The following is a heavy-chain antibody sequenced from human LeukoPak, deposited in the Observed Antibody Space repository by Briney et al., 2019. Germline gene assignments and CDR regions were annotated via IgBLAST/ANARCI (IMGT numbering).Heavy chain of an antibody. CDR3: PRYNWNSAPFDY. V-gene: IGHV3-74*01. CDR1: GFTFSSYW. Sequence: GGSLRLSCAASGFTFSSYWMHWVRQAPGKGLVWVSRINSDGSSTSYADSVKGRFTISRDSAKNTLYLEMNSLRAEDTAVYYCPRYNWNSAPFDYWGQGTLVTVSS. CDR2: INSDGSST. D-gene: IGHD1-7*01. J-gene: IGHJ4*02.